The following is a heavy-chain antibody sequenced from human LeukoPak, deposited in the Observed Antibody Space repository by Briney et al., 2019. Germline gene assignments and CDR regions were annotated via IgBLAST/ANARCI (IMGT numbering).Heavy chain of an antibody. V-gene: IGHV3-30*18. Sequence: PGGSLRLSCAASGFTFSSYGMRWVRQTPGKGLEWVAVISYDGSNKYYADSVKGRFTISRANSKNTLYLQMNSRRAEDTAVYYCAKDNGGFDYWGQGTLVTVSS. CDR2: ISYDGSNK. CDR3: AKDNGGFDY. J-gene: IGHJ4*02. CDR1: GFTFSSYG. D-gene: IGHD4-23*01.